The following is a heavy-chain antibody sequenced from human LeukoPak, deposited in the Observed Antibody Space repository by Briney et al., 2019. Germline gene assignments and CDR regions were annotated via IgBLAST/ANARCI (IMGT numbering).Heavy chain of an antibody. CDR1: GFTFSSYA. V-gene: IGHV3-23*01. CDR3: ATGRSGVDYYYGMDV. D-gene: IGHD7-27*01. Sequence: GGSLRLSCAASGFTFSSYAMSWVRQAPGKALEWVSAITGSGGSTYYADSVKGRFTISRDNSKNTLYLQMNSLRAEDTAVYYCATGRSGVDYYYGMDVWGQGTTVTVPS. CDR2: ITGSGGST. J-gene: IGHJ6*02.